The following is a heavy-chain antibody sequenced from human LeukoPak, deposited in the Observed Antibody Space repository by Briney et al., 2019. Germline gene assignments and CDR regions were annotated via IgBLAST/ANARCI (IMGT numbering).Heavy chain of an antibody. CDR1: GGSISSYY. V-gene: IGHV4-4*07. J-gene: IGHJ6*03. CDR3: ARDSLHYYSYYMDV. CDR2: IYNTGST. Sequence: PSGTLSLTRSVSGGSISSYYWSWIRQPAGKGLEWIGRIYNTGSTNYNPSLKSRVTMSVDTSKNQFSLKLNSVTAADTAVYYCARDSLHYYSYYMDVWGKGTTVTVSS.